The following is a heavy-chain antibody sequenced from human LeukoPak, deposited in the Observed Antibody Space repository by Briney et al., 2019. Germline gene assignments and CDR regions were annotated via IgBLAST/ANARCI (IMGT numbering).Heavy chain of an antibody. CDR3: ARGVVVQIFDY. D-gene: IGHD2-15*01. CDR2: ISGSGGST. Sequence: GGTLRLSCAASGFTFSSYGMSWVRQAPGKGLEWVSAISGSGGSTYCADSVKGRFTISRDNSKNTLYLQMNSLRAEDTAVYYCARGVVVQIFDYWGQGTLVTVSS. CDR1: GFTFSSYG. V-gene: IGHV3-23*01. J-gene: IGHJ4*02.